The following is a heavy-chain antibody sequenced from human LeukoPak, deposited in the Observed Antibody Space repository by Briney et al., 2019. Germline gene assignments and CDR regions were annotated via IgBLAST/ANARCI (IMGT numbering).Heavy chain of an antibody. V-gene: IGHV4-59*01. D-gene: IGHD6-19*01. Sequence: SETLSLTCTVSGGSISSYYWTWIRQPPGKGLEWIGYIYYTGNTSYNPSLKSRVTISVDTSKNQFSLKLSSVTAADTAVYYCARASYSSGWLPFDYWGQGTLVTVSS. CDR1: GGSISSYY. J-gene: IGHJ4*02. CDR2: IYYTGNT. CDR3: ARASYSSGWLPFDY.